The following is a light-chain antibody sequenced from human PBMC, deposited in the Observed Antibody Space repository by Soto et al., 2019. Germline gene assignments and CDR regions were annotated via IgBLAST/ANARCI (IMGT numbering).Light chain of an antibody. Sequence: DIQMTHSPSTLSASVGDRVTITCRASQSISSWLAWYQQKPGKAPKLLMYEASSLESGVPSRFSGSGSGTEFTLTISGLQPDDFATYHCQQYKSYPWTFGQGTKVDIK. J-gene: IGKJ1*01. V-gene: IGKV1-5*03. CDR2: EAS. CDR3: QQYKSYPWT. CDR1: QSISSW.